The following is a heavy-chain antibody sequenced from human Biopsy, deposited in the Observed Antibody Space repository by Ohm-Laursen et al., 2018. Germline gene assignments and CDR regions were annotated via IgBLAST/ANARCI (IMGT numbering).Heavy chain of an antibody. CDR3: ARDLPSSYYYAMDV. CDR1: GASITSYY. J-gene: IGHJ6*02. V-gene: IGHV4-4*07. Sequence: SDTLSLACTVSGASITSYYWSWIRQPAGKGLEWIGHTYKGGNTNHNPSLKSRVYMSVDTSKNQLSLTLRSVTAADTAVYYCARDLPSSYYYAMDVWGQGTTVTVSS. CDR2: TYKGGNT.